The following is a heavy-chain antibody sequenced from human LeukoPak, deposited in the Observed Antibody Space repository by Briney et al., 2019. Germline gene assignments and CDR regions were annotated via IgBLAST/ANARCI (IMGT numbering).Heavy chain of an antibody. CDR3: ARYMSY. J-gene: IGHJ4*02. Sequence: SETLSLTCTVSGVSISSYYWSWVRQPPGKGLEWVGYIYYSGSTNYNPALTSRVTISVDTSKNQFSLKLSSVTAADTAVYYCARYMSYWGQRTLVTVSS. V-gene: IGHV4-59*01. CDR1: GVSISSYY. D-gene: IGHD3-10*02. CDR2: IYYSGST.